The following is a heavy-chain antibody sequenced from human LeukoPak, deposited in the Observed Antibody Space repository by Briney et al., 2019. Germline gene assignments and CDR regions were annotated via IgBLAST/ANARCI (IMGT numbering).Heavy chain of an antibody. J-gene: IGHJ4*02. D-gene: IGHD3-9*01. CDR2: IIPIFGTA. Sequence: GASVKVSCKASGGTFSSYAISWVRQAPGQGLEWMGGIIPIFGTANYAQKFQGRVTITVDESTSTAYMELSSLRSEDTAVYYCARDYYDILTGYYSGLGYWGQGTLVTVSS. V-gene: IGHV1-69*13. CDR1: GGTFSSYA. CDR3: ARDYYDILTGYYSGLGY.